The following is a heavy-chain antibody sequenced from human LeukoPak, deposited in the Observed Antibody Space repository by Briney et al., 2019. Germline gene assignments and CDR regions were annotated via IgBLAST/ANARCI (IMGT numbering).Heavy chain of an antibody. CDR1: GYSFTSYW. Sequence: GESLKISCKGSGYSFTSYWIGWVRQMPGKGLEWMGIIYPGDSDTRYSPSFQGQVTISADESISTAYLQWSSLKASDTAMYYCARGEYGSGSYYGGFDIWGQGTMVTVSS. CDR2: IYPGDSDT. V-gene: IGHV5-51*01. CDR3: ARGEYGSGSYYGGFDI. D-gene: IGHD3-10*01. J-gene: IGHJ3*02.